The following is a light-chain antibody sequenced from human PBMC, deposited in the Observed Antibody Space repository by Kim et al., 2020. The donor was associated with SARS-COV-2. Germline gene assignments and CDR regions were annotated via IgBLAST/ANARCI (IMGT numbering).Light chain of an antibody. Sequence: GQSMPMSRTGTSSDVVGYNYVSWYQHHPGKAPKLMIYDVTRRPSGVSNRFSGSKSGNTASLTISGLQAEDEADYYCISYAGSSTLVFGGGTQLTVL. CDR3: ISYAGSSTLV. J-gene: IGLJ3*02. V-gene: IGLV2-14*03. CDR1: SSDVVGYNY. CDR2: DVT.